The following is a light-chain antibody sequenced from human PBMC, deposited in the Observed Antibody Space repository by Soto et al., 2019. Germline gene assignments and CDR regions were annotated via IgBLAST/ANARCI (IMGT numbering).Light chain of an antibody. CDR1: SSDVGGYNY. CDR2: EDS. Sequence: QSALTQPASASGTPGQSITISCTGTSSDVGGYNYVYWYQQHPGKAHKLMIYEDSNRTSGVSNRFSGSKSGKTASLTISGLQAEDEADYHSGQHTSRSTVVFGGGTQ. CDR3: GQHTSRSTVV. V-gene: IGLV2-14*01. J-gene: IGLJ2*01.